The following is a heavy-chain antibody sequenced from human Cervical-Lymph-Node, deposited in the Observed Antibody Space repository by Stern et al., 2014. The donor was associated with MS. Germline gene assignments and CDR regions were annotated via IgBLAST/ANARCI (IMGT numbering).Heavy chain of an antibody. Sequence: VQLVESGTEVKKPGASLIVSCKASGYTFTSYGISWVRQAPRQGLEWVGWISADSGATKYVQNLRDRITLTRDTSTGTAYMELRTLRYEDTAVYYCARDKMHAFDYWGQGTLVSVSS. V-gene: IGHV1-18*01. CDR1: GYTFTSYG. D-gene: IGHD2-8*01. CDR2: ISADSGAT. J-gene: IGHJ4*02. CDR3: ARDKMHAFDY.